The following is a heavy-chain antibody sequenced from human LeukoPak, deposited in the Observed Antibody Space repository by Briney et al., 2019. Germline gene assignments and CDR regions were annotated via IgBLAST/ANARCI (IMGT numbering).Heavy chain of an antibody. CDR3: ARLSTTTYPDSQFAPKGALDI. CDR2: VYHRGTT. CDR1: GDSINNWNYY. J-gene: IGHJ3*02. V-gene: IGHV4-39*02. Sequence: SDTLSLMCTVSGDSINNWNYYWAWIRQPPGKGLEWMGNVYHRGTTDSHPSLPSRLSMSVDTSKNTFFLRLTSLTAADTALYFCARLSTTTYPDSQFAPKGALDIWGPGTMVVVSS. D-gene: IGHD5-24*01.